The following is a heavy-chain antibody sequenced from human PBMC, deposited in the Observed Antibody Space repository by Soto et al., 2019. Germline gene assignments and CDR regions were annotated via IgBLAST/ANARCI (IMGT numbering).Heavy chain of an antibody. D-gene: IGHD2-2*01. V-gene: IGHV4-34*01. J-gene: IGHJ5*02. CDR3: ARGLKVVPAAIGNWFDP. Sequence: QVQLQQWGAGLLKPSETLSLTCAVYGGSFSGYYWSWIRQPPGKGLEWIGEINHSGSTNYNPSLKSRVTISVDTSKNQSSLKLSSVTAADTAVYYCARGLKVVPAAIGNWFDPWGQGTLVTVSS. CDR2: INHSGST. CDR1: GGSFSGYY.